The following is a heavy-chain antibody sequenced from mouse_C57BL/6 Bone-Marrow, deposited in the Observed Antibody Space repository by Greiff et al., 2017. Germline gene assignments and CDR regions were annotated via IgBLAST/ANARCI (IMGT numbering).Heavy chain of an antibody. D-gene: IGHD2-3*01. CDR1: GYSITSGYY. Sequence: EVQVVESGPGLVKPSQSLSLTCSVTGYSITSGYYWNWIRQFPGNKLEWMGYISYDGSNNYNPSLKNRISFTRDTSKIQFFLKLDSVTTEDTATYYCASDDCYYVAMDYWGQGTSVTVSS. J-gene: IGHJ4*01. CDR3: ASDDCYYVAMDY. CDR2: ISYDGSN. V-gene: IGHV3-6*01.